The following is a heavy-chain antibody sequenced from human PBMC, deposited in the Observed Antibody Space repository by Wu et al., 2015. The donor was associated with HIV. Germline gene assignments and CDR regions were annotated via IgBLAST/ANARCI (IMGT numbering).Heavy chain of an antibody. J-gene: IGHJ4*02. V-gene: IGHV1-69*01. CDR1: GGTFSSYA. CDR2: IIPIFGTA. CDR3: ASLDYSSSSMFDY. D-gene: IGHD6-6*01. Sequence: QVQLVQSGAEMKKPGSSVKVSCKASGGTFSSYAISWVRQAPGQGLEWMGGIIPIFGTANYAQKFQGRVTITADEFTSTAYMELSSLRSEDTAIYYCASLDYSSSSMFDYWGQGTLVTVSS.